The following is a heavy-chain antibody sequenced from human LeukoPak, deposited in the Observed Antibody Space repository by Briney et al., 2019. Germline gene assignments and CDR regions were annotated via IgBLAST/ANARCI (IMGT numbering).Heavy chain of an antibody. CDR3: ACLTTADAFDI. CDR2: IYTSGST. CDR1: GDSISSYY. Sequence: TSETLSLTCTVSGDSISSYYWSWIRQPAGKGLEWIGRIYTSGSTNYNPSLKSRVTISVDTSKNQFSLKLSSVTAADTAVYYCACLTTADAFDIWGQGTMVTVSS. J-gene: IGHJ3*02. D-gene: IGHD3-22*01. V-gene: IGHV4-4*07.